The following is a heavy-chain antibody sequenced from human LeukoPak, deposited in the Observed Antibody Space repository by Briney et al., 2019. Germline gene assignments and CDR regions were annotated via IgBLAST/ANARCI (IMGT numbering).Heavy chain of an antibody. CDR3: ARGDYYYYMDV. CDR1: GGSISGNY. Sequence: SETLSLTCTVSGGSISGNYWNWIRQPAGEGLQWIGRIYTSGTTNYNPSLKSRVPMSVDTSKTQFSLKLSSVTAADTAVYYCARGDYYYYMDVWGKGTTVTVSS. V-gene: IGHV4-4*07. J-gene: IGHJ6*03. CDR2: IYTSGTT.